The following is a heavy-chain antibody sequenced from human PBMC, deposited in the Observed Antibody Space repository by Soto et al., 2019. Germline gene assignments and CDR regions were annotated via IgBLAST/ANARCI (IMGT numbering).Heavy chain of an antibody. V-gene: IGHV3-7*01. Sequence: EVQLVESGGNLVQPGESLRLTCAASGFTFSSYWMSWFRQAPGMGLEWVDTIKQDGSDGYYVDSVKGRFTISRDDAKNSLYLQMNSLRAEDTAVYYCARGRTGFWSSAHYIDSWGQGTLVTVSS. CDR2: IKQDGSDG. J-gene: IGHJ4*02. D-gene: IGHD3-3*01. CDR3: ARGRTGFWSSAHYIDS. CDR1: GFTFSSYW.